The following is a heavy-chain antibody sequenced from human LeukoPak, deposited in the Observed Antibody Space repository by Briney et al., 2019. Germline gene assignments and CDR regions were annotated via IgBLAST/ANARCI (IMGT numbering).Heavy chain of an antibody. CDR2: IYYSGST. V-gene: IGHV4-59*01. CDR1: GGSFSGYY. Sequence: SETLSLTCAVYGGSFSGYYWSWIRQPPGKGLEWIAYIYYSGSTNYNPSLKSRVTISVDTSKNQFSLKLSSVTAADTAVYYCARQGSSGWYYDAFDIWGQGTMVTVSS. J-gene: IGHJ3*02. CDR3: ARQGSSGWYYDAFDI. D-gene: IGHD6-19*01.